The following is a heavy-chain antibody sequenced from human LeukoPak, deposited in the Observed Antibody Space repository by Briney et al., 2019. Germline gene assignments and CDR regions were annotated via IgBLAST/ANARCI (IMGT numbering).Heavy chain of an antibody. CDR1: GGSISSGGYY. CDR3: ATHYSSTYYDFWSGQTDAFDI. D-gene: IGHD3-3*01. V-gene: IGHV4-31*03. Sequence: SETLSLTCTVSGGSISSGGYYWSWIRQHPGKGLEWIGYIYYSGSTYYNPSLKSRVTISVDTSKNQFSLKLSSVTAADTAVYYCATHYSSTYYDFWSGQTDAFDIWGQGTMVTVSS. CDR2: IYYSGST. J-gene: IGHJ3*02.